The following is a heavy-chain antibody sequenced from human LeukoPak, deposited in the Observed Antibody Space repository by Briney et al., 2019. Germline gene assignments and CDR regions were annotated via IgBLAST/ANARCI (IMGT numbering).Heavy chain of an antibody. D-gene: IGHD5-18*01. Sequence: EASVKVSCKASGYTFSGHYLHWVRQAPGQGLEWMGRINPNTGVTQYTENFQGRVTMTRDTSISTAYMELSRLRSDDTAVYYCARDNTRIQLDYWGQGTLVTVSS. V-gene: IGHV1-2*06. CDR1: GYTFSGHY. CDR2: INPNTGVT. J-gene: IGHJ4*02. CDR3: ARDNTRIQLDY.